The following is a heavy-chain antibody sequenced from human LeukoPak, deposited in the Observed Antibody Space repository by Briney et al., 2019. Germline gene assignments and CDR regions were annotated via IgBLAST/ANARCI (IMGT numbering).Heavy chain of an antibody. D-gene: IGHD1-1*01. Sequence: GGSLRLSCAASEFTFNKYWMHWVRQAPGKGLVWVSRINGDGTRTDYVDSVKGRFTISRDNAKNTVNLQMNSLRAEDTAVYYCARIGTFYYYYMDVWGKGTTVTVSS. V-gene: IGHV3-74*01. CDR3: ARIGTFYYYYMDV. CDR1: EFTFNKYW. J-gene: IGHJ6*03. CDR2: INGDGTRT.